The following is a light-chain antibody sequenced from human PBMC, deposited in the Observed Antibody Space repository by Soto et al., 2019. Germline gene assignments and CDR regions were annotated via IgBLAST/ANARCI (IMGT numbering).Light chain of an antibody. J-gene: IGKJ2*01. CDR3: LQDYNYPSA. V-gene: IGKV1-6*01. CDR1: QDIRKD. Sequence: AIQMTQSPSSLSASVGDRVTITCRASQDIRKDLAWYQQKPGKAPQILIYGASTLQTGVASRFSGSGSATDFAHTISSLQPEDSAAYYCLQDYNYPSAFGQGTKVDIK. CDR2: GAS.